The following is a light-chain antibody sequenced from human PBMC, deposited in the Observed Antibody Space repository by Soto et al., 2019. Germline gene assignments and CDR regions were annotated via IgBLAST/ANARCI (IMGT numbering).Light chain of an antibody. V-gene: IGLV1-40*01. Sequence: QSVLTQPPSVSGAPVRRVTISCTGSSSNIGAGYDVHWYQQLPGTAPKLLIYGNSNRPSGVPDRFSGSKSGTSASLAITGLQAEDEADYYCQSYDSSLSGSRVFGTGTKLTVL. CDR1: SSNIGAGYD. J-gene: IGLJ1*01. CDR3: QSYDSSLSGSRV. CDR2: GNS.